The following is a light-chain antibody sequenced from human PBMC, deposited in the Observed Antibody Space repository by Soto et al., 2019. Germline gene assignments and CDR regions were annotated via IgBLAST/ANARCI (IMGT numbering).Light chain of an antibody. J-gene: IGKJ5*01. CDR3: RQRYNWPPLS. Sequence: QYECSLSSFPGDRVTLSCRVSQSVSINLAWYQQKPGQAPRLLIYDASNRATGIPARFSGSGSGTDFPLTISSCDPEDFAVYYCRQRYNWPPLSFGQGTRLEIK. CDR1: QSVSIN. CDR2: DAS. V-gene: IGKV3-11*01.